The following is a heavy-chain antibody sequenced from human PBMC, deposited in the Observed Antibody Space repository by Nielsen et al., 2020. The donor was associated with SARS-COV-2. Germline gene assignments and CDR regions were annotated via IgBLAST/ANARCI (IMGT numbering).Heavy chain of an antibody. CDR1: GYTFISFD. D-gene: IGHD3-16*01. J-gene: IGHJ5*02. Sequence: ASVKVSCKASGYTFISFDINWVRQATGQGLEWVGWMNPNSDNTGYEQKFQGRVTMTRNTSISTAYMELSSLRSEDTAMYYCARSPGMTTFGVWLDAWGQGTPVTVAS. V-gene: IGHV1-8*01. CDR2: MNPNSDNT. CDR3: ARSPGMTTFGVWLDA.